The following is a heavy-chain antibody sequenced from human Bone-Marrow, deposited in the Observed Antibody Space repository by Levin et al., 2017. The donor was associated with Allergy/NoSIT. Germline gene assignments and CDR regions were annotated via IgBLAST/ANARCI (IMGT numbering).Heavy chain of an antibody. D-gene: IGHD6-6*01. V-gene: IGHV3-9*01. CDR3: VKDTVAARPIIGGMDV. J-gene: IGHJ6*02. CDR1: GFTFDDHV. CDR2: ISWNSASL. Sequence: PGGSLRLSCVASGFTFDDHVMHWVRQAPGKGLEWIAGISWNSASLGYADSVKGRFTISRDNAKKSLFLQMNSLRPEDTALYYCVKDTVAARPIIGGMDVWGQGTTVTVSS.